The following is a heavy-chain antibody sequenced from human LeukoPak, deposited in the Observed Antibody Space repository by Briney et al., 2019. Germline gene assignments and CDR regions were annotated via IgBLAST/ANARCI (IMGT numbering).Heavy chain of an antibody. CDR1: GFSFSSYW. CDR3: AKETSPTYYYGSGTYSPLDY. CDR2: INTDGSST. J-gene: IGHJ4*02. V-gene: IGHV3-74*01. Sequence: GGSLRLSCAASGFSFSSYWMHWVRQAPGKGLVWVSRINTDGSSTSYADSVKGRFTISRDNAKNLLYLQMNSLRAEDTAVYYCAKETSPTYYYGSGTYSPLDYWGQGTLVTVSS. D-gene: IGHD3-10*01.